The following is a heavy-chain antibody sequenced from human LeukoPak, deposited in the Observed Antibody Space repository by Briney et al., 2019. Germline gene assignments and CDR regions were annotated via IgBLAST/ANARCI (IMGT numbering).Heavy chain of an antibody. CDR2: IDSSDSYT. J-gene: IGHJ4*02. Sequence: GESLKISCKGSGYSFTSYWISWVRQMPGKGLEWMGRIDSSDSYTNYSPSFQGHVTIPADKSISTAYLQWSSLKASDTAMYYCARHAFGEPNQLDYWGQGTLVTVSS. V-gene: IGHV5-10-1*01. CDR3: ARHAFGEPNQLDY. CDR1: GYSFTSYW. D-gene: IGHD3-10*01.